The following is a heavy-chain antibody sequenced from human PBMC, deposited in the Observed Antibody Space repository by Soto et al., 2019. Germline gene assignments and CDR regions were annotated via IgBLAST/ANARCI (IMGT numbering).Heavy chain of an antibody. V-gene: IGHV1-24*01. J-gene: IGHJ4*02. Sequence: ASVKVSCKVSGYTLTELSMHWVRQAPGKGLEWMGGFDPEDGETIYAQKFQGRVTMTEDTSTDTAYMELSSLRSEDTAVYYCATGLFGVVIRELVFDYWGQGTLVTFSS. D-gene: IGHD3-3*01. CDR3: ATGLFGVVIRELVFDY. CDR1: GYTLTELS. CDR2: FDPEDGET.